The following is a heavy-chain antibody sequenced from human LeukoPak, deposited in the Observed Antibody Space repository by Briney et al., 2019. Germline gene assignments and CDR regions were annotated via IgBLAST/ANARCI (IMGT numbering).Heavy chain of an antibody. CDR3: ARRPVATTDRYFDY. Sequence: GGSLRLSCEASGFTFSSHAMSWVRQAPGKGLEWVSAITGSGGSTPYADSVKGRFTISRDNSKNTLYLQMNSLRADDTAVYYCARRPVATTDRYFDYWGQGTLVTVSS. J-gene: IGHJ4*02. CDR1: GFTFSSHA. CDR2: ITGSGGST. V-gene: IGHV3-23*01. D-gene: IGHD5-12*01.